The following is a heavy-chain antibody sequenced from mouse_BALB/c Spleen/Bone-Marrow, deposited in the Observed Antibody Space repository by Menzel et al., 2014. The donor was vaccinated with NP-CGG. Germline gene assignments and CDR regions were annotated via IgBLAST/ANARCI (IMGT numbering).Heavy chain of an antibody. Sequence: DVMLVESGGDLVKPGGSLELSCAASGFTFSSYGMSWVRQTPDKRLEWVATISSGGSYTYYPDSVKGRFTISRDNAKNTLYLQMSSLKSEDTAMYYCARDGLDYWGQGTTLTVSS. J-gene: IGHJ2*01. V-gene: IGHV5-6*02. CDR2: ISSGGSYT. CDR1: GFTFSSYG. D-gene: IGHD3-1*01. CDR3: ARDGLDY.